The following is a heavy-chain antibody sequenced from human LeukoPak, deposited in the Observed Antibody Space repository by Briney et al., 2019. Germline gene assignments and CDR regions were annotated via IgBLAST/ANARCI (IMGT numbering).Heavy chain of an antibody. V-gene: IGHV4-59*08. CDR1: GGSISSYY. CDR3: ARNVLRYFDWLGAPWFDS. Sequence: PSETLSLTCTVSGGSISSYYWSWIRQPPGKGLEWIGYIYYSGSTNYNPSLKSRVTISVDTSKNQFSLKLSSVTAADTAVYYCARNVLRYFDWLGAPWFDSGGQGTLVTVSS. CDR2: IYYSGST. J-gene: IGHJ5*01. D-gene: IGHD3-9*01.